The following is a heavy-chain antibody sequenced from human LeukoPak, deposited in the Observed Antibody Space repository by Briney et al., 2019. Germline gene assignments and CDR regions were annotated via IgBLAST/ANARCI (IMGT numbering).Heavy chain of an antibody. CDR2: NDYSGST. J-gene: IGHJ6*03. CDR1: GGPISTHY. D-gene: IGHD3-10*01. V-gene: IGHV4-59*11. Sequence: SETLSLTCIVSGGPISTHYWSWRRQPPGKGREGIGYNDYSGSTNYNPSLKSRVTISVDTSKNQFSLKLNSVTAADTAVYYCARGATFRGTYYMDVWGKGTTVTVSS. CDR3: ARGATFRGTYYMDV.